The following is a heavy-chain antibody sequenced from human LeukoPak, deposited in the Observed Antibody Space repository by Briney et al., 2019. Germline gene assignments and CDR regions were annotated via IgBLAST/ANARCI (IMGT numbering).Heavy chain of an antibody. Sequence: SETLSLTCTVSGGSISSSSYYWGWIRQPPGKGLEWIGSIYYSGSTYYNPSLKSRVTISVDTSKNQFSLKLSSVTAADTAVYYCASFKVGGPAFDNWGQGNLVTVSS. V-gene: IGHV4-39*01. CDR3: ASFKVGGPAFDN. CDR1: GGSISSSSYY. J-gene: IGHJ4*02. D-gene: IGHD1-26*01. CDR2: IYYSGST.